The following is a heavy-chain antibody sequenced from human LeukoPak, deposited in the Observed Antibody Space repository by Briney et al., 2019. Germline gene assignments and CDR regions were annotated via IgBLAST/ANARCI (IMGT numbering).Heavy chain of an antibody. V-gene: IGHV3-74*03. D-gene: IGHD2-15*01. CDR3: ARQGYSSGDMDV. CDR2: SNTDGSIT. Sequence: AGGSLRLSCATTGFTFTSYWMNWVRQVPGKGLVWVSRSNTDGSITTYVGSVKGRFTISRDNAKNTLYLQMNSLRVEDTAVYYCARQGYSSGDMDVWGKGTTVTVSS. J-gene: IGHJ6*03. CDR1: GFTFTSYW.